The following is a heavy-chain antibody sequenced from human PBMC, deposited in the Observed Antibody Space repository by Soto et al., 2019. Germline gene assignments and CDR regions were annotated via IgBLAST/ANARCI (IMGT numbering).Heavy chain of an antibody. V-gene: IGHV1-18*01. Sequence: ASVKVSCKASGYTFTSYGISWVRQAPGQGLEWMGIINPYSGNTNYAQKLQGRVTMTTDTSTSTVYMELSSLRSEDTAVYYCARGGLGPYYYYMDVWGKGTTVTVSS. CDR3: ARGGLGPYYYYMDV. CDR1: GYTFTSYG. D-gene: IGHD6-19*01. J-gene: IGHJ6*03. CDR2: INPYSGNT.